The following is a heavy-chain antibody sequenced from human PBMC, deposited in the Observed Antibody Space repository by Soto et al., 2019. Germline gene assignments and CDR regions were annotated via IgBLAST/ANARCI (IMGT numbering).Heavy chain of an antibody. CDR1: GYTFTSYA. Sequence: ASVKLSCKASGYTFTSYAMHWGRQAPGQRLEWMGWINAGNGNTKYSQKFQGRVTITRDTSASTAYLQWSSLKASDTAMYYCVGGGSGYYYMDVWGKGTTVTVSS. V-gene: IGHV1-3*01. J-gene: IGHJ6*03. CDR2: INAGNGNT. D-gene: IGHD3-16*01. CDR3: VGGGSGYYYMDV.